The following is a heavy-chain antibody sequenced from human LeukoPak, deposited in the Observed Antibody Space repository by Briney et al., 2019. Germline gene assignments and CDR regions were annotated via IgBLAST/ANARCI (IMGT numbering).Heavy chain of an antibody. Sequence: PGGSLRLSCAASGITFSSYTMNWVRQAPGKGLEWVSSISSTSSYIYYADSVKGRFTISRDNAESSLYLQMNSLRAEDTAVYYCARGIRWEVPLDIWGQGTVVTVSS. CDR1: GITFSSYT. J-gene: IGHJ3*02. D-gene: IGHD1-26*01. V-gene: IGHV3-21*01. CDR2: ISSTSSYI. CDR3: ARGIRWEVPLDI.